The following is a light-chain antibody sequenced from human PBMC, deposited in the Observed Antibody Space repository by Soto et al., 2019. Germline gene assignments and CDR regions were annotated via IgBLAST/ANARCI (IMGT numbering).Light chain of an antibody. V-gene: IGLV2-23*01. CDR3: CSYAGLSAWV. Sequence: QSALTQPASVSGSPGQSITISCTGTSSDVGSYNLVSWYQQHPGNAPKLMIYEGTKRPSGISNRFSGSKSGNTASLTISGLQAEDGADYYCCSYAGLSAWVFGGGTKLTVL. CDR1: SSDVGSYNL. J-gene: IGLJ3*02. CDR2: EGT.